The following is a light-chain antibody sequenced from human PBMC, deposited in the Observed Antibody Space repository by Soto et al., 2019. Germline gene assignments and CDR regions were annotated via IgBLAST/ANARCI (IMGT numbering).Light chain of an antibody. J-gene: IGKJ1*01. Sequence: EIVLTQSPATLSLSPGERGTLSCRASQSVGSSLAWYQQKPGQAPRLLIYDASNRATGIPARFSGSGSGTDFTLTISSLESEDFAVYYCLQRGDWPPLTFGQGTKVEIK. CDR2: DAS. CDR3: LQRGDWPPLT. CDR1: QSVGSS. V-gene: IGKV3-11*01.